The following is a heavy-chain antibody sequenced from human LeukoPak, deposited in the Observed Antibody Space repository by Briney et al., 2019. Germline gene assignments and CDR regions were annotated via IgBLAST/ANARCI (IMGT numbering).Heavy chain of an antibody. J-gene: IGHJ4*02. CDR2: IPHDASNK. V-gene: IGHV3-30*18. CDR1: GFTFSGYA. D-gene: IGHD3-3*01. CDR3: AKDDRDYDFWSGYFDY. Sequence: GGSLRLSCVASGFTFSGYAMHWVRQAPGKGLEWVAVIPHDASNKDYADSVKGRFTISRDNSKNTLFLQMNSLRAEDTAVYYCAKDDRDYDFWSGYFDYWGQGILVTVSS.